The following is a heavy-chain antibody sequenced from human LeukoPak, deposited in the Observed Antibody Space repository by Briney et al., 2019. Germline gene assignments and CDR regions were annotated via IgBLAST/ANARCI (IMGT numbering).Heavy chain of an antibody. D-gene: IGHD2-2*01. CDR3: ANDPGYCRSTICYRRIDS. CDR2: ILYDGSSE. J-gene: IGHJ4*02. Sequence: GGSLRLSCAASRFTFSTYGMHWVRQAPGKGLEWVALILYDGSSEFYADSVKGRFTISRDNPKNTLYLQMNSLRPEDAAVYYCANDPGYCRSTICYRRIDSWGQGTLVTVSS. CDR1: RFTFSTYG. V-gene: IGHV3-30*02.